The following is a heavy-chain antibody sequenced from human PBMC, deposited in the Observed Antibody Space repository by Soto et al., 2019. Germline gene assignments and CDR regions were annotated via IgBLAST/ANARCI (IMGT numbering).Heavy chain of an antibody. CDR3: AKYPEYSVYDGSYFDS. Sequence: GGSLRLSCVASGSTFTTYAMSWVRQAPGKGLEWVSGISGTGGTSYYAGSVKGRFTISRDSSKSTLYLQMNSLRAEDTAVYYCAKYPEYSVYDGSYFDSWGQGTLVTVSS. V-gene: IGHV3-23*01. CDR1: GSTFTTYA. CDR2: ISGTGGTS. J-gene: IGHJ4*02. D-gene: IGHD5-12*01.